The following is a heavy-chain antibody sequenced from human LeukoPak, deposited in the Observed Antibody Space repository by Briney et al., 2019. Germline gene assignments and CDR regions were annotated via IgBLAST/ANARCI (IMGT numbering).Heavy chain of an antibody. CDR2: ISGSGGST. J-gene: IGHJ4*02. D-gene: IGHD2-2*01. CDR3: AKDGVKYCSSTSCSHFDY. Sequence: GGSLRLSCAASGFTFSSYAMSWVRQAPGKGLEWVSAISGSGGSTYYADSVKGRFTISRDNSKNTLYLQTNSLRAEDTAVYYCAKDGVKYCSSTSCSHFDYWGQGTLVTVSS. CDR1: GFTFSSYA. V-gene: IGHV3-23*01.